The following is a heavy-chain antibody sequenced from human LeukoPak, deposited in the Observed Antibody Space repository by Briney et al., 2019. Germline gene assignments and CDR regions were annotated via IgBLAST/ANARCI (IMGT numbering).Heavy chain of an antibody. Sequence: PGGSLRLSCAASAFTFSTYGMHWVRQAPGKGLEWVLFTRYDGSQNYYADSVKGRFIISRDNSKITLYLQMNSLKAEDTAVYYCAKSSGGNWGYFDYWGQGTLVTVSS. V-gene: IGHV3-30*02. D-gene: IGHD4-23*01. CDR1: AFTFSTYG. CDR3: AKSSGGNWGYFDY. CDR2: TRYDGSQN. J-gene: IGHJ4*02.